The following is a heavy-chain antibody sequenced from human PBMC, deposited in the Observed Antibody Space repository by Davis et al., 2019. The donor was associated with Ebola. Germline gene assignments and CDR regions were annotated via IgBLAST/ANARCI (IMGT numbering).Heavy chain of an antibody. V-gene: IGHV1-18*04. CDR1: GYTFTNYG. CDR2: INPHNGNT. D-gene: IGHD1-7*01. CDR3: ARQNWNSYYYYGMDV. Sequence: ASVKVSCKASGYTFTNYGITWVRQAPGQGLEWMGWINPHNGNTNYAQNVQGRVIMTSDTATTTAYMEVGSLRSDDTAVYYCARQNWNSYYYYGMDVWGQGTTVTVSS. J-gene: IGHJ6*02.